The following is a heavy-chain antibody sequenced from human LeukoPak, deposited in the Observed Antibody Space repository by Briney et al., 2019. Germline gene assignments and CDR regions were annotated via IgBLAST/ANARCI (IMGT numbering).Heavy chain of an antibody. D-gene: IGHD3-22*01. CDR1: GYTFTGYY. Sequence: ASVKVSCKASGYTFTGYYMHWVRQAPGQGLEWMGIINPSGGSTSCAQKFQGRVTMTRDMSTSTVYMELSSLRSEDTAVYYCARWGYYDSSGYYSGAFDIWGQGTMVTVSS. V-gene: IGHV1-46*01. J-gene: IGHJ3*02. CDR3: ARWGYYDSSGYYSGAFDI. CDR2: INPSGGST.